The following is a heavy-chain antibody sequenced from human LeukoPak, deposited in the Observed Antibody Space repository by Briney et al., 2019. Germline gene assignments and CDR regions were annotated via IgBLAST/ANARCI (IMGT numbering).Heavy chain of an antibody. CDR2: IWYDGSNK. CDR3: AREQLDAEYFQH. CDR1: GFTFSSYG. D-gene: IGHD6-13*01. Sequence: GRSLRLSCAASGFTFSSYGMHWVRQAPGKGLEWVAGIWYDGSNKYYADSVKGRFTISRDNSKSTLYLQMNSLRAEDTAVYYCAREQLDAEYFQHWGQGTLVTVSS. V-gene: IGHV3-33*01. J-gene: IGHJ1*01.